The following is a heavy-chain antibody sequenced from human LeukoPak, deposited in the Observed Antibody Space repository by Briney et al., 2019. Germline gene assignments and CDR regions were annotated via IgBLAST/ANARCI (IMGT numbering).Heavy chain of an antibody. Sequence: SVKVSCKASGGTFSSYAISWVRQAPGQGLEWMGGIIPIFGTANYAQKFQGRVTITADESTSTAYMELSSLRSEDTAVYYCARHGSSGYSFDYWGQGTLVTVSS. V-gene: IGHV1-69*13. J-gene: IGHJ4*02. CDR1: GGTFSSYA. CDR2: IIPIFGTA. CDR3: ARHGSSGYSFDY. D-gene: IGHD3-22*01.